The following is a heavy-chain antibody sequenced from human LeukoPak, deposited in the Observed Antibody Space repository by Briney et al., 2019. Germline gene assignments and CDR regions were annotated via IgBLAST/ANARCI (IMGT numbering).Heavy chain of an antibody. V-gene: IGHV6-1*01. Sequence: SQTLSLTFAISGDSVSSNSAAWNWIRQSPSRGLEWLGRTYYRSKRYNDYAVSVKSRITINPDTPKNQFSLQLNSVTPEDTAVYYCASGSGYSPYAFDIWGQGTMVTVSS. J-gene: IGHJ3*02. D-gene: IGHD3-22*01. CDR1: GDSVSSNSAA. CDR3: ASGSGYSPYAFDI. CDR2: TYYRSKRYN.